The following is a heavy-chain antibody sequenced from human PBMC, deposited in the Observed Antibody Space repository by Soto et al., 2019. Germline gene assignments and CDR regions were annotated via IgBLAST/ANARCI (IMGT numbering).Heavy chain of an antibody. D-gene: IGHD3-22*01. Sequence: ASVKVSCKASGYAFTGYYMHWVRQAPGQGLEWMGWINPNSGGTNYAQKFQGRVTMTRDTSISTAYMELSRLRSDDTAVYYCARDYYDSSGYYYYYYGMDVWGQGTTVTVSS. V-gene: IGHV1-2*02. CDR2: INPNSGGT. J-gene: IGHJ6*02. CDR1: GYAFTGYY. CDR3: ARDYYDSSGYYYYYYGMDV.